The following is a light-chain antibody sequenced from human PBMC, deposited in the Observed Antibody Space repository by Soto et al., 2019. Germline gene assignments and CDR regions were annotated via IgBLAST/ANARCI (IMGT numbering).Light chain of an antibody. V-gene: IGKV3-15*01. Sequence: VVLTQSPATLSVSPGERATLSCRASQSVSSSLAWYQQKPGQAPRLLIYDASTRATGIPDRFSGSGSGTEFTLTISSLQSEDFAVYYCQQYNQWPVAFGGGTKVDI. CDR1: QSVSSS. CDR3: QQYNQWPVA. J-gene: IGKJ4*01. CDR2: DAS.